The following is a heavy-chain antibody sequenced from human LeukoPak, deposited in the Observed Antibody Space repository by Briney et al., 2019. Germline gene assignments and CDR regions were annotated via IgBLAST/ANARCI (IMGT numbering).Heavy chain of an antibody. D-gene: IGHD3-9*01. Sequence: GASVKVSCKASGYTFTSYYMHWVRQAPGQGLEWMGIINPSGGSTSYAQKFQGRVTMTRDMSTSTVYMELSSLRSEDTAVYYCARSGPDYYDILTGYINWFDPWGQGTLVTVSS. CDR3: ARSGPDYYDILTGYINWFDP. CDR1: GYTFTSYY. CDR2: INPSGGST. V-gene: IGHV1-46*01. J-gene: IGHJ5*02.